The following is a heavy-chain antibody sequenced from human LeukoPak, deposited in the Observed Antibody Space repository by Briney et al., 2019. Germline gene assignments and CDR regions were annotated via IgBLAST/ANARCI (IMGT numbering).Heavy chain of an antibody. CDR2: INHSGST. D-gene: IGHD3-10*01. CDR1: GGSFSGYY. V-gene: IGHV4-34*01. CDR3: ATYKGKVRGVTIYYYYYMDV. J-gene: IGHJ6*03. Sequence: SETLSLTCAVYGGSFSGYYWSWIRQPPGKGLEWIGEINHSGSTNYNPSLKSRVTISVDTSKNQFSLKLSSVTAADTAVYYCATYKGKVRGVTIYYYYYMDVWGKGTTVTISS.